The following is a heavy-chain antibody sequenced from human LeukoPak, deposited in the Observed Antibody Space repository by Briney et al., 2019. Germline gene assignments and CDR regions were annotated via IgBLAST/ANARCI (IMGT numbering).Heavy chain of an antibody. CDR1: GFTFSSYA. CDR3: ASLLNSFDP. CDR2: ISYDGSNK. D-gene: IGHD2-8*02. V-gene: IGHV3-30*04. J-gene: IGHJ5*02. Sequence: GGSLRLSCAASGFTFSSYAMHWVRQAPGKGLEWVAVISYDGSNKYYADSVKGRFTISRDNSKNTLYLQMNSLRAEDTAVYYCASLLNSFDPWGQGTLVTVSS.